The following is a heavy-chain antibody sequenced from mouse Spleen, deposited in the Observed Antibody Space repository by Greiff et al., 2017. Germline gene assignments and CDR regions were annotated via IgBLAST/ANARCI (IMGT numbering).Heavy chain of an antibody. J-gene: IGHJ4*01. V-gene: IGHV2-5*01. CDR3: APHYDGYYRGAMDY. Sequence: VQLQQPGPGLVQPSQSLSITCTVSGFSLTSYGVHWVRQSPGKGLEWLGVIWRGGSTDYNAAFMSRLSITKDNSKSQVFFKMNSLQDDDTAIYYCAPHYDGYYRGAMDYWGQGTSVTVSS. D-gene: IGHD2-3*01. CDR1: GFSLTSYG. CDR2: IWRGGST.